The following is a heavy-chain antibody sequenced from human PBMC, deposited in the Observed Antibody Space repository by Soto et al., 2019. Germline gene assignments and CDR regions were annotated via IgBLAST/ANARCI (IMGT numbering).Heavy chain of an antibody. V-gene: IGHV4-59*01. Sequence: PSETLSLTCTVSGGSISSYYWSWIRQPPRKGPEWIGYIHHTGSTNYNPSLRSRVTISLDTSKNQFSLRLKYVTAADTALYYCAKDRGYSTDYYYGVEVWGRGTTVTVSS. D-gene: IGHD5-12*01. CDR2: IHHTGST. CDR1: GGSISSYY. CDR3: AKDRGYSTDYYYGVEV. J-gene: IGHJ6*02.